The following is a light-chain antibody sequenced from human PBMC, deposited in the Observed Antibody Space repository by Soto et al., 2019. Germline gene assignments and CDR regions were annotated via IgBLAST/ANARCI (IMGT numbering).Light chain of an antibody. CDR1: SSDVGGYNY. V-gene: IGLV2-11*01. J-gene: IGLJ2*01. CDR2: DVS. Sequence: QSALTQPRSVSGSPGQSVTISCTGTSSDVGGYNYVSWYQQHPGKAPKLMIYDVSKRPSRVPDRFSGSKSGNTASLTISGLRAEDEADYYCCSYAGSYTLVFGGGTKLTVL. CDR3: CSYAGSYTLV.